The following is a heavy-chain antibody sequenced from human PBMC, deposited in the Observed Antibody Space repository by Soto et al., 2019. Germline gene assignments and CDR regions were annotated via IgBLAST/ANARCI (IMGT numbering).Heavy chain of an antibody. Sequence: GGSLRLSCAASGFTFSSYEMNWVRQTPGKGLEWVSYISSSGNTIYYADSVKGRFTISRDNAKNSLYLQMNRLRAEDTALYYCARDFRGDYDILTGYSFFYFYGMDVWGQGTTVTVSS. CDR2: ISSSGNTI. J-gene: IGHJ6*02. V-gene: IGHV3-48*03. CDR3: ARDFRGDYDILTGYSFFYFYGMDV. D-gene: IGHD3-9*01. CDR1: GFTFSSYE.